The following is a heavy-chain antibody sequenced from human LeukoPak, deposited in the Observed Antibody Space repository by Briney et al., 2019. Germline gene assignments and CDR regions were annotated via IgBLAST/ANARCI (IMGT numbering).Heavy chain of an antibody. D-gene: IGHD2-15*01. CDR1: GYTFTGYY. J-gene: IGHJ3*02. V-gene: IGHV1-2*02. CDR3: ARVDCSGGSCPPSQTHRNWAFDI. CDR2: INPNSGGT. Sequence: ASVKVSCKASGYTFTGYYMHWVRQAPGQGLEWMGWINPNSGGTNYAQKFQGRVTMTRDTSISTAYTELSRLRSDDTAVYYCARVDCSGGSCPPSQTHRNWAFDIWGQGTMVTVSS.